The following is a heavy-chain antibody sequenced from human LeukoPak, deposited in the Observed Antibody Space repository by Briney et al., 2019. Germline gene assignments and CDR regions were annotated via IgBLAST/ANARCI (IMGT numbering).Heavy chain of an antibody. CDR1: GFTFSSCA. CDR3: ARDRNTGSSYENLFEY. V-gene: IGHV3-23*01. CDR2: VTGSGGST. D-gene: IGHD1-26*01. Sequence: GGSLRLSCAASGFTFSSCAMSWVRQAPGKGLEWVSTVTGSGGSTSSSDSVKGRFTISRDNAKNTLYLQMNSLRAEDTSVYYCARDRNTGSSYENLFEYWGQGSLVTVSS. J-gene: IGHJ4*02.